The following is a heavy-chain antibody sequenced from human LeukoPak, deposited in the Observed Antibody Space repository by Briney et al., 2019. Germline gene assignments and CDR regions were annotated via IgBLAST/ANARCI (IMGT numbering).Heavy chain of an antibody. V-gene: IGHV1-46*01. CDR2: INPSGGST. CDR3: ARDVEMATITGGPSEY. D-gene: IGHD5-24*01. J-gene: IGHJ4*02. CDR1: GYTFTNYY. Sequence: GASVKVSCKASGYTFTNYYMHWVRQAPGHGLEGMGIINPSGGSTSYAQKFQGRVTMTRDTSTSTVYMELSSLRSGDTAVYYCARDVEMATITGGPSEYWGQGTLVTVSS.